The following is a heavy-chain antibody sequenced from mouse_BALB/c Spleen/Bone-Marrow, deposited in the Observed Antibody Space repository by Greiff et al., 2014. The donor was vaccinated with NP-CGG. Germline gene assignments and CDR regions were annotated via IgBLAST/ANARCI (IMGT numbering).Heavy chain of an antibody. Sequence: EVQLQQSGAELVKPGASVKLSCTASGFNIKDTYMHWVKQRPEQGLEWIGRIDPANGNTKYDPKFQGKATITADTSSNTAYLQLSSLTSKDTAVYYCAIYYYGSSGFAYWGQGTLVTVSA. CDR1: GFNIKDTY. CDR3: AIYYYGSSGFAY. CDR2: IDPANGNT. V-gene: IGHV14-3*02. J-gene: IGHJ3*01. D-gene: IGHD1-1*01.